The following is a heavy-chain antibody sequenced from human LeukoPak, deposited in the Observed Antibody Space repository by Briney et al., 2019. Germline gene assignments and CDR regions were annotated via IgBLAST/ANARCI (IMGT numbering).Heavy chain of an antibody. CDR3: ARSSRVYDYVWGSHMDV. CDR1: GYTFTGYY. D-gene: IGHD3-16*01. Sequence: ASVKVSCKASGYTFTGYYIHWVRQAPGQGLEWMGWINPNSGGTNYAQKFQGRVTMTRDTSISTACMELSRLRSDDTAVYYCARSSRVYDYVWGSHMDVWGKGTTVTISS. CDR2: INPNSGGT. V-gene: IGHV1-2*02. J-gene: IGHJ6*03.